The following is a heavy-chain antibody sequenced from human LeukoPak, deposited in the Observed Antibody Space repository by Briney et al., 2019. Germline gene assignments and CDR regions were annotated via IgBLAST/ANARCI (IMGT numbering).Heavy chain of an antibody. CDR1: GGSISSSSYY. Sequence: SETLSLTCTVSGGSISSSSYYWGWIRQPPGKGLEWIGSIYYSGSTYYNPSLKSRVTISVDTSKNQFSLKLSSVTAADTAVYYCARPQAVNYYYYYMDVWGKGTTVTVSS. CDR2: IYYSGST. CDR3: ARPQAVNYYYYYMDV. V-gene: IGHV4-39*01. J-gene: IGHJ6*03. D-gene: IGHD6-19*01.